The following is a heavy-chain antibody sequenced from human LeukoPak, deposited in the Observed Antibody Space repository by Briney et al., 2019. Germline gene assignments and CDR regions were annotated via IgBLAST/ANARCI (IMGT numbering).Heavy chain of an antibody. Sequence: GGSLRLSCAASGFTFSSHSMNWVRQAPGKGLEWVSAISGSGGSTYYADSVKGRFTISRDNSKNTLYLQMNSLRAEDTAVYYCAKTYYDFWSGYYPFDYWGQGTLVTVSS. CDR3: AKTYYDFWSGYYPFDY. J-gene: IGHJ4*02. D-gene: IGHD3-3*01. CDR2: ISGSGGST. V-gene: IGHV3-23*01. CDR1: GFTFSSHS.